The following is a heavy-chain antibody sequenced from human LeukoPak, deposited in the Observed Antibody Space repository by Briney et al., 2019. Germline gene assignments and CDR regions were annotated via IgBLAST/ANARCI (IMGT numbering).Heavy chain of an antibody. J-gene: IGHJ4*02. CDR2: ISGSGGST. V-gene: IGHV3-23*01. Sequence: GGSLRLSCAASGFTFSSYGMSWVRPAPGKGLEWVSAISGSGGSTFYADSVKGRFTISRDNSKNTLYLQMNSLRAEDTAIYYCAKVGYCSGGSCPYYFDYWGQGALVTVSS. CDR1: GFTFSSYG. D-gene: IGHD2-15*01. CDR3: AKVGYCSGGSCPYYFDY.